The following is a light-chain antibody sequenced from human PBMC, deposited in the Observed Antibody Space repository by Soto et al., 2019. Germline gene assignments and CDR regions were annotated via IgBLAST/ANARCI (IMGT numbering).Light chain of an antibody. V-gene: IGKV2-28*01. J-gene: IGKJ4*01. CDR2: LCS. CDR1: QTLLYRNGNNY. Sequence: DIVMTQSPLSLSVNPGEPASISCRSSQTLLYRNGNNYWDWYLQKPGQSPQLLIYLCSIRASEVPDRFSGSGSGTDFTLKISRVEAYDVGISYCMGALHTVTCGGGTNVEI. CDR3: MGALHTVT.